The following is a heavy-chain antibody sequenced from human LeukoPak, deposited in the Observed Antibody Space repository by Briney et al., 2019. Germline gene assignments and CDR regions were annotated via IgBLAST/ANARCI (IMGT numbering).Heavy chain of an antibody. D-gene: IGHD3-3*01. Sequence: GALVKVSCKASGYTFSSYGISWVRQAPGQGLEWMGWISAYNSNTNYAQKVQGRVTMTTDTSTSTAYMELRSLRSDDTAVYYCARDDFWSGYYTNDYFDYWGQGTLVTVSS. CDR2: ISAYNSNT. V-gene: IGHV1-18*01. J-gene: IGHJ4*02. CDR1: GYTFSSYG. CDR3: ARDDFWSGYYTNDYFDY.